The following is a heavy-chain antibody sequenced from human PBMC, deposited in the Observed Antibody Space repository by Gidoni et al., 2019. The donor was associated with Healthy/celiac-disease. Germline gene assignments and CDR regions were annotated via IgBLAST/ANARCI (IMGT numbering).Heavy chain of an antibody. CDR2: INHSGST. CDR3: ARGPGRRYSYGPRWYYYYGMDV. J-gene: IGHJ6*02. V-gene: IGHV4-34*01. Sequence: GLEWIGEINHSGSTNYNPSLKSRVTISVDTSKNQFSLKLSSVTAADTAVYYCARGPGRRYSYGPRWYYYYGMDVWGQGTTVTVSS. D-gene: IGHD5-18*01.